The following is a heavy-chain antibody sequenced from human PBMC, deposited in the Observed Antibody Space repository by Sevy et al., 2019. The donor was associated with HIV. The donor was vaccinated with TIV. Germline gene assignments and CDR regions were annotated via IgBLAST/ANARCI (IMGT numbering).Heavy chain of an antibody. CDR1: GFTFSNYW. D-gene: IGHD1-7*01. Sequence: GGSLRLSCAASGFTFSNYWMNWVRHTPGKGLEWVANIKHDGSETYYADSVKGRFTLSRDDIKNSFSLQMNSLRVEDTAVYYCARGGPLVDGTLIPWGMDVWGQWTMVTVSS. V-gene: IGHV3-7*01. CDR2: IKHDGSET. J-gene: IGHJ6*02. CDR3: ARGGPLVDGTLIPWGMDV.